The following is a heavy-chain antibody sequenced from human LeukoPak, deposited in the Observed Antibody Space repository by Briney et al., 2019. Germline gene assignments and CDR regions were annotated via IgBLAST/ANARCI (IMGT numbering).Heavy chain of an antibody. V-gene: IGHV3-30*02. CDR2: IRYDGSNK. CDR3: AKGQYSSGWTGIFFDY. Sequence: PGGSMRLACAAPGFSVKSYGIHWVRQAPGKGLEWVAFIRYDGSNKYYADSVKGRFTISRDNSKSTLYLQMNSLRAEDTAGYYCAKGQYSSGWTGIFFDYWARGTLVTLS. CDR1: GFSVKSYG. D-gene: IGHD6-19*01. J-gene: IGHJ4*02.